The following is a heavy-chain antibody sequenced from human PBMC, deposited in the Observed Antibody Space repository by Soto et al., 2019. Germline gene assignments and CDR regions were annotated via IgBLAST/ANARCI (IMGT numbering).Heavy chain of an antibody. D-gene: IGHD3-10*01. J-gene: IGHJ4*02. Sequence: QVQLVQSGAEVKKPGASVKVSCKASGYTFTSYGISWVRQAPGQGLEWMGWIRTYNGNTKYAQQLQGRVTMTTDTSTSTAYMELRSLRSAATAVFYCAREMVRGVGSDYWGQGTLVTVSS. CDR2: IRTYNGNT. CDR3: AREMVRGVGSDY. V-gene: IGHV1-18*01. CDR1: GYTFTSYG.